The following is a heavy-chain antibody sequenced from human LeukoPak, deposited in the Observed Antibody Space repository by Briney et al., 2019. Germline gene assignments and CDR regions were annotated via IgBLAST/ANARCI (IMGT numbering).Heavy chain of an antibody. Sequence: GGSLRLSCAASGFTFSSYGMHWVRQAPGKGLEWVAVIWYDGSNKYYADSVKGRFTISRDNSKNTLYLQMNRLRAEDTAVYYCAKDVGMTTVTTFDYWGQGTLVTVSS. V-gene: IGHV3-33*06. CDR1: GFTFSSYG. J-gene: IGHJ4*02. CDR3: AKDVGMTTVTTFDY. D-gene: IGHD4-17*01. CDR2: IWYDGSNK.